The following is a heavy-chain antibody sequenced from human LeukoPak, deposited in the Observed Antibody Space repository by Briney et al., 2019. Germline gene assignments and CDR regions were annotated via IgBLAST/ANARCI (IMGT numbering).Heavy chain of an antibody. V-gene: IGHV3-30-3*01. D-gene: IGHD6-13*01. CDR1: GFTFSSYA. J-gene: IGHJ4*02. CDR3: ARDLGEVLVSIAAAGDY. CDR2: ISYDGSNK. Sequence: PGRSLRLSCAASGFTFSSYAMHWVRQAPGKGLEWVAVISYDGSNKYYADSVKGRFTISRDNSKNTLYLQMNSLRAEDTAVYYCARDLGEVLVSIAAAGDYWGQGTLVTVSS.